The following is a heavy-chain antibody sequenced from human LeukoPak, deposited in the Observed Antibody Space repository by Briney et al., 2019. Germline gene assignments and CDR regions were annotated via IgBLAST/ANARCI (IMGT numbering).Heavy chain of an antibody. Sequence: GGSLRLSCAASGFTFSSYAMSWVRQTPGKGLEWVSVISGSGGSSYYADSAKGRFTISRDNSKNTMYLQMNSLRAEDTAVYYCASVYYDILTGYIDYWGQGTLVTVSS. V-gene: IGHV3-23*01. CDR2: ISGSGGSS. CDR3: ASVYYDILTGYIDY. D-gene: IGHD3-9*01. J-gene: IGHJ4*02. CDR1: GFTFSSYA.